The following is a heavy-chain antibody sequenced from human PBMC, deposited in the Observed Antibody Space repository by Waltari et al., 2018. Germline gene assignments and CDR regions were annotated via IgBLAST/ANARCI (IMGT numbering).Heavy chain of an antibody. V-gene: IGHV3-23*01. D-gene: IGHD2-2*01. CDR2: ISGRGGST. CDR3: AKKIGGEAVPAIPFDC. CDR1: GFTFSSYA. Sequence: EVQLLESGGGLVQPGGSLRLSCAASGFTFSSYAMTWVRQAPGKGLRWVAGISGRGGSTFYADSVKGRFTISRDNSKNILYLQMNSLRAEDTAVYYCAKKIGGEAVPAIPFDCWGQGTLVTVSS. J-gene: IGHJ4*02.